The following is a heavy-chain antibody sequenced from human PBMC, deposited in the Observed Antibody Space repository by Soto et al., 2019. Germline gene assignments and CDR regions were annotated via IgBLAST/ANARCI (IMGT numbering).Heavy chain of an antibody. CDR3: ARGRYGDY. Sequence: QVHLVQSGAEVKKPGASVKFSCKGSGYTFTTYAITWVRQAPGQGLEWMGWISAHNGNTNYAQKLQGRVTVTRDTSTSTAYMELRSLRSDDTAVYYCARGRYGDYWGQGALVTVSS. V-gene: IGHV1-18*01. CDR2: ISAHNGNT. J-gene: IGHJ4*02. D-gene: IGHD1-1*01. CDR1: GYTFTTYA.